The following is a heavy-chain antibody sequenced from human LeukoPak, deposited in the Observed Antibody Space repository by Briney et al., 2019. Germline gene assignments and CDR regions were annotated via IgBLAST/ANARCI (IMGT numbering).Heavy chain of an antibody. CDR1: GYIFTSHS. CDR2: INTGNGNT. D-gene: IGHD3-22*01. V-gene: IGHV1-3*04. Sequence: GASVKVSCKASGYIFTSHSMHWVRQAPGQRLEWMGWINTGNGNTKYSQKFQGRVTVTRDTSASTAYMELSSLRSEDTAVYYCARRDRRHFDYWGQGTLVTVSS. J-gene: IGHJ4*02. CDR3: ARRDRRHFDY.